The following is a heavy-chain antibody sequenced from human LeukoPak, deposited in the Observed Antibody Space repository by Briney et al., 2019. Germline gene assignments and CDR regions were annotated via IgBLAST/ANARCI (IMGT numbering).Heavy chain of an antibody. J-gene: IGHJ4*02. Sequence: GGSLRLSCAASGFTFSRCWMSWVRQAPGKGLEWVANIKQDGSEKYYVDSVKGRFTISRDNAKNSLYLQMNSLRAEDTAVYYCATPLGGWEAPYWGQGTLVTVSS. CDR2: IKQDGSEK. V-gene: IGHV3-7*01. CDR1: GFTFSRCW. CDR3: ATPLGGWEAPY. D-gene: IGHD6-19*01.